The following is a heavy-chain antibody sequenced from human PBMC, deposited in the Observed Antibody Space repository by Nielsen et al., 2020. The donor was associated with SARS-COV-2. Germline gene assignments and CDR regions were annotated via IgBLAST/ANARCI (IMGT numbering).Heavy chain of an antibody. V-gene: IGHV3-23*03. J-gene: IGHJ4*02. D-gene: IGHD1-1*01. CDR2: IYSGGSST. CDR1: GFTFSSYA. Sequence: GESLKISCAASGFTFSSYAMSWVRQAPGKGLEWVSVIYSGGSSTYYADSVKGRFTISRDNSKNTLYLQMNSLRAEDTAVYYCAKGGLEPSGYWGQGTLVTVSS. CDR3: AKGGLEPSGY.